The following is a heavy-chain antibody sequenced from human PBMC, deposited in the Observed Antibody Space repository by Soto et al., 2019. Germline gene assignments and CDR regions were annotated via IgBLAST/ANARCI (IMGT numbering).Heavy chain of an antibody. D-gene: IGHD3-10*01. CDR3: ARGFMVRGVKGGYYFDY. J-gene: IGHJ4*02. CDR1: GYTFTSYG. V-gene: IGHV1-18*01. Sequence: QVQLVQSGAEVKKPGASVKVSCKASGYTFTSYGISWVRQAPGQGLEWMGWISAYNGNTNYAQKLQGRVTMTTDTSTRKADMELRSLRSDDTDVYYCARGFMVRGVKGGYYFDYWGQGTLVTVSS. CDR2: ISAYNGNT.